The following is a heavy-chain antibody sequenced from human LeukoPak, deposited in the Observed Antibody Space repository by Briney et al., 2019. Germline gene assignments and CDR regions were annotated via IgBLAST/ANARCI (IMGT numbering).Heavy chain of an antibody. CDR2: ISYDGRTK. V-gene: IGHV3-30*18. J-gene: IGHJ3*02. D-gene: IGHD2-2*01. CDR3: AKIVVVPAAIGKDAFDI. CDR1: GFTFSSFA. Sequence: GGSLRLSCAASGFTFSSFAMHWVRQSPGKGLEWVAVISYDGRTKYYADSVKGRFTISRDNSKNTLYLQMNSLRAEDTAVYCCAKIVVVPAAIGKDAFDIWGQGTMVTVSS.